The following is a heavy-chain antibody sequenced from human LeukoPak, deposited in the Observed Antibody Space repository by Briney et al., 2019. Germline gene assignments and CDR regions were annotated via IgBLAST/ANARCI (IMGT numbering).Heavy chain of an antibody. D-gene: IGHD6-13*01. Sequence: ASVKVSCKASGYTFTSYGISWVRQAPGQGLEWMGWISAYNGNTNYAQKLQGRVTMTTDTSTSTAYMELSRLRSDDTAVYYCARGVRSSSPKGSSGTLYYWGQGTLVTVSS. CDR3: ARGVRSSSPKGSSGTLYY. CDR1: GYTFTSYG. V-gene: IGHV1-18*01. CDR2: ISAYNGNT. J-gene: IGHJ4*02.